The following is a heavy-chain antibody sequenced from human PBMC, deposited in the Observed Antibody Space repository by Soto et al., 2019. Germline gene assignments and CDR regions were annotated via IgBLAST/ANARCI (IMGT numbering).Heavy chain of an antibody. CDR2: MNPNSGNT. V-gene: IGHV1-8*02. J-gene: IGHJ4*02. CDR1: GYDYNIVD. Sequence: LVKRARKGSGYDYNIVDGYWVRQATGHGLEWMGWMNPNSGNTGYAQELRGRVTMTRNTSNTTAYMELTSLTSDDTGVYYCAGGNFRYWGQGTLVTVYS. CDR3: AGGNFRY.